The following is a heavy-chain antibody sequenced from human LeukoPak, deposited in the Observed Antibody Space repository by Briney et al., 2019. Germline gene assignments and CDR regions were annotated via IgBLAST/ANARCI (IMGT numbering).Heavy chain of an antibody. CDR1: GGSISSGGYS. CDR2: IYHGGST. V-gene: IGHV4-30-2*01. D-gene: IGHD5-24*01. Sequence: PSQTLSLTCAVSGGSISSGGYSWRWIRQPPGKGLEWIGYIYHGGSTYYNPSLKSRVTISGDTSKNQFSLKLSSVTAADTAVYYCARESRDVETEGFDYWGQGTLVTVSS. J-gene: IGHJ4*02. CDR3: ARESRDVETEGFDY.